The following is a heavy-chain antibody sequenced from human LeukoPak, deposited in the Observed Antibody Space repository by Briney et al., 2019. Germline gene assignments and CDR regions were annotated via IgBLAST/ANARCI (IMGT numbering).Heavy chain of an antibody. J-gene: IGHJ4*02. Sequence: ASVKVSCKASGYTFTIYYMHWVRQAPGQGLGWMGIINPSGGSTSYAQKFQGRVTMTRDTSTSTVYMELSSLRAEDTAVYYCATTGSGSYYDYWGQETLVTVSS. CDR1: GYTFTIYY. V-gene: IGHV1-46*01. D-gene: IGHD1-26*01. CDR3: ATTGSGSYYDY. CDR2: INPSGGST.